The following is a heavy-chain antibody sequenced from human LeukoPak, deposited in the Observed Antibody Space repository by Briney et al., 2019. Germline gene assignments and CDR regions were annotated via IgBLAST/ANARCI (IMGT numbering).Heavy chain of an antibody. V-gene: IGHV1-2*02. J-gene: IGHJ4*02. CDR3: ASTRYFDWLFGDYFDY. CDR2: INPNSGGT. D-gene: IGHD3-9*01. CDR1: GYTFTGYY. Sequence: ASVKVSCKASGYTFTGYYMHWVRQAPGQGLEWMGWINPNSGGTNYAQKFQGRVTMTRDTSISTAYMELSSLRSEDTAVYYCASTRYFDWLFGDYFDYWGQGTLVTVSS.